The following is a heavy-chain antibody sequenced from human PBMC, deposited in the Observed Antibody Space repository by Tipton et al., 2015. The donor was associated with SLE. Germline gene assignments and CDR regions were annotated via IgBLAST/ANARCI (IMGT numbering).Heavy chain of an antibody. D-gene: IGHD4-17*01. CDR3: ARGTDYGDSDYFYGMDV. CDR1: GASVSSYY. V-gene: IGHV4-59*02. J-gene: IGHJ6*02. CDR2: IYDSGST. Sequence: LRLSCTVSGASVSSYYWSWIRQPPGKGLEWIGYIYDSGSTNYNPSLKSRVTISVDTSKNQFSLKLSSVTAADTAVYYCARGTDYGDSDYFYGMDVWGLGTTVTVSS.